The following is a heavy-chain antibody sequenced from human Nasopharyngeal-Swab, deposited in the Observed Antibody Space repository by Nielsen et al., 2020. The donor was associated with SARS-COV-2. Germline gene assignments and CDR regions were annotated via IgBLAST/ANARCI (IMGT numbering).Heavy chain of an antibody. V-gene: IGHV1-69*13. CDR3: AKVRTNYGMGLNGALDP. CDR1: GGTFRNSG. Sequence: SVKVSCKSSGGTFRNSGFSWVRQTPGQGLEWMGGIIPVFGTPLYAQKFQGRVTISADESTTTTYMELSSLRSQDTAVYYCAKVRTNYGMGLNGALDPWGQGTLVTVSS. D-gene: IGHD4-17*01. CDR2: IIPVFGTP. J-gene: IGHJ5*02.